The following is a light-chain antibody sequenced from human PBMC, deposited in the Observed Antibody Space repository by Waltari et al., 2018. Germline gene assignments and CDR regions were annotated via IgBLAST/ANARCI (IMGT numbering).Light chain of an antibody. CDR1: SGHSSNV. V-gene: IGLV4-69*01. CDR2: VNSDGSH. CDR3: QTGGHGTWV. J-gene: IGLJ3*02. Sequence: QLVLTQSPSASASLGASVKLTCTLNSGHSSNVVAWLQQQPENGPRYLMKVNSDGSHSKGAEIPDRFSGSSSGAERYLTISSVQSEDEADYYCQTGGHGTWVFGGGTKLTVL.